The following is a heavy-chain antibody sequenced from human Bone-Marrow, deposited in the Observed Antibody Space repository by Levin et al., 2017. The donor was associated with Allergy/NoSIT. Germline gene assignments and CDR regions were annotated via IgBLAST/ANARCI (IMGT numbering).Heavy chain of an antibody. CDR2: IYYSGST. CDR1: GGSISRFY. J-gene: IGHJ5*02. Sequence: SQTLSLTCSVSGGSISRFYWSWVRQPPGKGLEWIGYIYYSGSTIYNPSLKSRVTMSVDMSKNQFSLKLSSVTAADTAVYYCARVIASGIDTWGQGTLVTVSS. V-gene: IGHV4-59*12. D-gene: IGHD3-10*01. CDR3: ARVIASGIDT.